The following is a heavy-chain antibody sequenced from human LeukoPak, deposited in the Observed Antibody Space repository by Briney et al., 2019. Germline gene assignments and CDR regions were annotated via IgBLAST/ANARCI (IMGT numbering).Heavy chain of an antibody. J-gene: IGHJ4*02. Sequence: ASVKVSCKASGYTFTSYDINWVRQATGQGLEWMGWMNPNSGNTGYAQKFQGRVTITRNTSISTAYMELSSLRSEDTAVYYCAKGLRWFGEFYHNYFDYWGQGTLVSVSS. CDR3: AKGLRWFGEFYHNYFDY. CDR1: GYTFTSYD. D-gene: IGHD3-10*01. V-gene: IGHV1-8*03. CDR2: MNPNSGNT.